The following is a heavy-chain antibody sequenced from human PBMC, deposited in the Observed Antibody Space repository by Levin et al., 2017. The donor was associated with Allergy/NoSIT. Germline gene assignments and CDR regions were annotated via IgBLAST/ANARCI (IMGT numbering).Heavy chain of an antibody. D-gene: IGHD4-17*01. Sequence: SETLSLTCSVSGASITSYHWSWIRQPPGKGLEWIGYIYYNGSTYYNPSLKSRVTISLDTSKTQFSLKLTSVTAADTAVFYCARTRPRPPDGHYGMDVWGQGTTVTVSS. CDR2: IYYNGST. V-gene: IGHV4-59*01. CDR3: ARTRPRPPDGHYGMDV. J-gene: IGHJ6*02. CDR1: GASITSYH.